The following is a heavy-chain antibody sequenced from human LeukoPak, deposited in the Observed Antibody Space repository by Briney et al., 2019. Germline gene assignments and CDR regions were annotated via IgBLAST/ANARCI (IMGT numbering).Heavy chain of an antibody. CDR1: GDSIRSNY. CDR2: IYYSGSS. D-gene: IGHD6-6*01. Sequence: PSETLSLTCSVSGDSIRSNYWSWIRQPPGKGLEWIGNIYYSGSSNYNPSLKSRVTISVDTSKNQFSLKLSSVTAADTAVYYCARGREQLASFDYWGQGTLVTVSS. CDR3: ARGREQLASFDY. V-gene: IGHV4-59*01. J-gene: IGHJ4*02.